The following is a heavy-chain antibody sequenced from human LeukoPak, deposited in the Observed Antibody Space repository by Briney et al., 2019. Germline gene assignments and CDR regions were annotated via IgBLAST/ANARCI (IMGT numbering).Heavy chain of an antibody. V-gene: IGHV3-30*04. Sequence: GRSLRLSCAPSGFTFSSYAMHWVRQAPGNGLEWVAVISYDGSNKYYADSVKGRFTISRDNSKNTLYLQMNSLRAEDTAVYYCVRDSGNNWFDPWGQGTLVTVSS. CDR1: GFTFSSYA. CDR2: ISYDGSNK. J-gene: IGHJ5*02. CDR3: VRDSGNNWFDP. D-gene: IGHD1-26*01.